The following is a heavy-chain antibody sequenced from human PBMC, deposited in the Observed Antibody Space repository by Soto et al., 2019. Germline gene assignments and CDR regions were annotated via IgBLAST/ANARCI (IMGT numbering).Heavy chain of an antibody. CDR3: AREGVAPYYYYGMDV. D-gene: IGHD5-12*01. V-gene: IGHV1-18*01. Sequence: ASVKVSCKASGYTFTRSGISWVRQAPGQGLEWMGWISTYNCVTNYAQTFQGRVTMTTDTSTSTVHMEVRSLRSDDTAVYYCAREGVAPYYYYGMDVWGQGTPVTVSS. J-gene: IGHJ6*02. CDR1: GYTFTRSG. CDR2: ISTYNCVT.